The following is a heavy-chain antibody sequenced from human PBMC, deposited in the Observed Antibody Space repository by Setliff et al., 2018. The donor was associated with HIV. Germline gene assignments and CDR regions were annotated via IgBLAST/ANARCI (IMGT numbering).Heavy chain of an antibody. CDR1: GFPFSDYY. CDR3: ARVVGYSGYDFGYMDI. D-gene: IGHD5-12*01. CDR2: ISSSSTI. Sequence: PGGSLRLSCAASGFPFSDYYMNWVRQAPGKGLEWVPFISSSSTIYYADSAKGRFTISRDTAKNSLYLQRNSLRAEDTAVYYCARVVGYSGYDFGYMDIWGKGTTVTVSS. J-gene: IGHJ6*03. V-gene: IGHV3-11*04.